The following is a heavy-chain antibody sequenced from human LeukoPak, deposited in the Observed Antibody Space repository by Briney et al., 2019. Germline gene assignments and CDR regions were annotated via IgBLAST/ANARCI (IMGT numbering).Heavy chain of an antibody. V-gene: IGHV3-74*01. CDR3: ARGVNGDSRFDP. Sequence: GGSLRLSCAASGFTFSSYWMHWVGQTPGKGLVWVSRINTDGSSTTYADSVKGRFTISRDNAKNTLYLQMNSLRAEDTAVYYCARGVNGDSRFDPWGQGTLVTVSS. D-gene: IGHD4-17*01. CDR1: GFTFSSYW. J-gene: IGHJ5*02. CDR2: INTDGSST.